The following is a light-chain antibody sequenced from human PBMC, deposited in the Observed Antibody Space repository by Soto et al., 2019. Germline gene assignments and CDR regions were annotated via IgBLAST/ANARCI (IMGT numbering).Light chain of an antibody. Sequence: QSALTQPPSASGSPGQSVTISCTGISADLGGYNYVSWYQQHPGKAPRLIIYEFTERPSGVPDRFSGSNSANTASLTVSGLQAEDEANYYCGSYTDTNTGLFGGGTKLTVL. V-gene: IGLV2-8*01. J-gene: IGLJ2*01. CDR2: EFT. CDR1: SADLGGYNY. CDR3: GSYTDTNTGL.